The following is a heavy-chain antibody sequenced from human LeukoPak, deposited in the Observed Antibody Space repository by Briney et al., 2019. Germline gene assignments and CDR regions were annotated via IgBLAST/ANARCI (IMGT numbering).Heavy chain of an antibody. CDR2: INPNSGGT. CDR1: GYTFTGYY. V-gene: IGHV1-2*02. J-gene: IGHJ5*02. Sequence: ASVKVSCKASGYTFTGYYMHWVRQAPEQGLEWMGWINPNSGGTNYAQKFQGRVTMTRDTSISTAYMELSRLRSDDTAVYYCARGGDIVVVPAALDNWFDPWGQGTLVTVSS. CDR3: ARGGDIVVVPAALDNWFDP. D-gene: IGHD2-2*01.